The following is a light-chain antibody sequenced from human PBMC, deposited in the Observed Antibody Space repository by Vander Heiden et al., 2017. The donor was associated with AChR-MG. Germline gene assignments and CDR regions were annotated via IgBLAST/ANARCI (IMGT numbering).Light chain of an antibody. CDR2: KAS. Sequence: DIQLSHSPSSPSASVGARVTITCLASQSISSWLAWYQQKPGKAPKLLIYKASSLDSGVPSRFSGSGSGTEFTLTISSLQPDDFATYYCQQYNSYSYTFGQGTKLEIK. CDR1: QSISSW. V-gene: IGKV1-5*03. CDR3: QQYNSYSYT. J-gene: IGKJ2*01.